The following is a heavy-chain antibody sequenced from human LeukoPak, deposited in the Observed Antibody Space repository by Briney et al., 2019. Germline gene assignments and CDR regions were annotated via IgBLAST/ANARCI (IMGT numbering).Heavy chain of an antibody. CDR3: ARGHDYGFEY. D-gene: IGHD4/OR15-4a*01. Sequence: ASVKVSCKASGYTFTAYIMHWVRQAPGQGLEWMGRIIGYNGATDYTQKFQGRVTFTRDTSISTAYMDLTNLRSDDTAVYYCARGHDYGFEYWGQGALVTVPS. CDR2: IIGYNGAT. CDR1: GYTFTAYI. V-gene: IGHV1-2*06. J-gene: IGHJ4*02.